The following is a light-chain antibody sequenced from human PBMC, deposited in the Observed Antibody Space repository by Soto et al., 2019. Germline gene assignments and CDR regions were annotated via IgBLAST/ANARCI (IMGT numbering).Light chain of an antibody. J-gene: IGLJ1*01. CDR2: EVT. CDR3: SSHTSGNTRV. CDR1: SSDVGGYDY. V-gene: IGLV2-14*01. Sequence: QSVLTQPASVSGSPGQSIAISCTGTSSDVGGYDYVSWYQQHPDKAPKLMIYEVTKRPSGVSNRFSGSKSGNTASLTISGLQPEDEADYYFSSHTSGNTRVFGSGTKVTVL.